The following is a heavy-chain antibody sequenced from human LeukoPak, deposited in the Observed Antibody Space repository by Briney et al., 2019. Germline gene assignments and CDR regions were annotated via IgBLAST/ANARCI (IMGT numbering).Heavy chain of an antibody. D-gene: IGHD2-15*01. Sequence: SETLSLTCTVSGGSISSSSYYWVWIRQPPGKGLEWFGSSSDSGSTYYNPSLRSRVTISVDTSKKQFSLKLSSVTAADTAVYYCARGYCSGGSCYSYYYYSYMDVWGKGTTVTVSS. CDR1: GGSISSSSYY. CDR3: ARGYCSGGSCYSYYYYSYMDV. CDR2: SSDSGST. V-gene: IGHV4-39*07. J-gene: IGHJ6*03.